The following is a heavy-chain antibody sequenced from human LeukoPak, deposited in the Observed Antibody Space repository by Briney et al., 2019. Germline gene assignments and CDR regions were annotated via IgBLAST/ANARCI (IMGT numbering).Heavy chain of an antibody. V-gene: IGHV1-46*01. D-gene: IGHD3-16*01. Sequence: GASVKVSCKASGYTFIRYYIHWVRQAPGQGLEWMGVINPSGGSTTYAQKFQGRVTLTMDTSTNTVYMELSSLRSEDTAIYYCARQGRGGYWYFDLWGRGTLVTVSS. CDR1: GYTFIRYY. J-gene: IGHJ2*01. CDR2: INPSGGST. CDR3: ARQGRGGYWYFDL.